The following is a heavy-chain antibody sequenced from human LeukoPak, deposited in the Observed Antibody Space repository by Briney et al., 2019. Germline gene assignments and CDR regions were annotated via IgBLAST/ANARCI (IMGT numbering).Heavy chain of an antibody. J-gene: IGHJ6*03. CDR2: IYSGGST. CDR3: ARDRHDSESLGTYYMDV. Sequence: GGSLRLSCAASGFTFSTYAMSWVRQAPGKGLEWVSVIYSGGSTYYADSVKGRFTISRDNSKNTLYLQMNSLRAEDTAVYYCARDRHDSESLGTYYMDVWGKGTTVTVSS. CDR1: GFTFSTYA. V-gene: IGHV3-53*01. D-gene: IGHD3-16*01.